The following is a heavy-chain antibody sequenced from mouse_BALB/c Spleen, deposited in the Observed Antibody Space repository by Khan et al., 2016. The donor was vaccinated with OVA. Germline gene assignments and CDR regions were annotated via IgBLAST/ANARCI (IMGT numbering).Heavy chain of an antibody. J-gene: IGHJ2*01. CDR3: ARTQVGSYFDY. V-gene: IGHV7-3*02. CDR2: IRNNADGYTT. Sequence: EVELVESGGGLVQPGGSLRLSCATSGFTFTEYYMTWVRQTPGKALEWLGVIRNNADGYTTEYSASVKGRFTISRDNSQSIFYLQMTTLRDEDSATYYCARTQVGSYFDYGGQGTTLTVSS. D-gene: IGHD1-3*01. CDR1: GFTFTEYY.